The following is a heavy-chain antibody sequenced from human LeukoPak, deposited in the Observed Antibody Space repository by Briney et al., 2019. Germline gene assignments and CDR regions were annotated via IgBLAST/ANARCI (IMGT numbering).Heavy chain of an antibody. CDR1: GYTFTSYG. CDR3: AREGVWAVVVTRGAFDI. V-gene: IGHV1-18*01. D-gene: IGHD2-21*02. CDR2: ISAYNGNT. Sequence: ASVKVSCKASGYTFTSYGISWVRQAPGQGLEWMGWISAYNGNTNYAQKLQGRVTMTTDTSTSTAYMELRSLRSDDTAVYYCAREGVWAVVVTRGAFDIWGQGTMVTVSS. J-gene: IGHJ3*02.